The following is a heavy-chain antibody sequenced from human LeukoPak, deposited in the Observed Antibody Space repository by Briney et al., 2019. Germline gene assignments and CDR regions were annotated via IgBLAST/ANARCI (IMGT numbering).Heavy chain of an antibody. CDR2: ISGSGGST. V-gene: IGHV3-23*01. CDR1: GFTFSSYA. CDR3: AKAPRGYCSSTSCYTPRYFDY. D-gene: IGHD2-2*02. Sequence: PGGSLRLSCAASGFTFSSYAMSWVRQAPGKGLEWVSAISGSGGSTYYADSVKGRFTISRDNSKNTLYLQMNSLRAEDTAVYYCAKAPRGYCSSTSCYTPRYFDYWGQGTLVTVSS. J-gene: IGHJ4*02.